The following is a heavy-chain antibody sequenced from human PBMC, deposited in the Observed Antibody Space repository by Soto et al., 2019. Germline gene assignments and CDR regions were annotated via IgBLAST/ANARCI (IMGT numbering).Heavy chain of an antibody. D-gene: IGHD2-2*01. J-gene: IGHJ5*02. V-gene: IGHV1-18*01. CDR1: GYTFTSYG. CDR2: ISAYNGNT. Sequence: ASVKVSCKASGYTFTSYGISWVRQAPGQGLEWMGWISAYNGNTNYAQKFQGRVTMTTDTSTSTAYMELSSLRSEDTAVYYCARGSDIVLLPAALINFDPWGQG. CDR3: ARGSDIVLLPAALINFDP.